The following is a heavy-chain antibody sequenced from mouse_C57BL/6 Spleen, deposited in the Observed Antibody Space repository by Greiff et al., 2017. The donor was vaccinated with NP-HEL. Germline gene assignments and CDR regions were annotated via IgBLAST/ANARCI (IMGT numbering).Heavy chain of an antibody. Sequence: VQLKQSGPELVKPGASVKIPCKASGYTFTDYNMDWVKQSHGKSLEWIGDINPNNGGTIYNQKFKGKATLTVDKSSSTAYMELRSLTSEDTAVYYCARSGYYGSSWYGDAMDYWGQGTSVTVSS. V-gene: IGHV1-18*01. CDR3: ARSGYYGSSWYGDAMDY. CDR1: GYTFTDYN. D-gene: IGHD1-1*01. J-gene: IGHJ4*01. CDR2: INPNNGGT.